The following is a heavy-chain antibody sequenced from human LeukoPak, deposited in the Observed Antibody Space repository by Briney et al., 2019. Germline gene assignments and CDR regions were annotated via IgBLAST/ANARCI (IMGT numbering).Heavy chain of an antibody. D-gene: IGHD3-3*01. CDR1: GGSISSYY. V-gene: IGHV4-59*01. Sequence: PSETLSLTCTASGGSISSYYWSWIRQPPGKGLEWIGYIYYSGSTNYNPSLKSRVTISVDTSKNQFSLKLSSVTAADTAVYYCARVGTFRYYDFWSGQPPYYFDYWGQGTLVTVSS. J-gene: IGHJ4*02. CDR3: ARVGTFRYYDFWSGQPPYYFDY. CDR2: IYYSGST.